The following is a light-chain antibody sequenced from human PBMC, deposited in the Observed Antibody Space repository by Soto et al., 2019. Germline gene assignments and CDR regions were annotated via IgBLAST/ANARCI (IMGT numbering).Light chain of an antibody. Sequence: QAVVTQPPSASGSPGQSVTISCTGTSNDVGGYKYVSWYQHHPGKAPKLMIYEVTQRPSGIPDRFSGSKSGNTAYLTVSGLQADDEADYFCSSYAGTNDYVVFGGGTKLTVL. CDR1: SNDVGGYKY. V-gene: IGLV2-8*01. CDR3: SSYAGTNDYVV. J-gene: IGLJ2*01. CDR2: EVT.